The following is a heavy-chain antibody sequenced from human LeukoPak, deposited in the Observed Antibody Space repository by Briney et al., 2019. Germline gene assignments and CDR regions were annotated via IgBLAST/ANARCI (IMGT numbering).Heavy chain of an antibody. CDR1: GFTFSSYA. V-gene: IGHV3-30-3*01. Sequence: AGGSLRLSCAASGFTFSSYAMHWVRQAPGKGLEWVAVISYDGSNKYYADSVKGRFTISRDNSKNTLYLQMNSLRAEDTAVYYCARDEGNSYGFGGYFDYWGQGTLVTVSS. CDR3: ARDEGNSYGFGGYFDY. D-gene: IGHD5-18*01. J-gene: IGHJ4*02. CDR2: ISYDGSNK.